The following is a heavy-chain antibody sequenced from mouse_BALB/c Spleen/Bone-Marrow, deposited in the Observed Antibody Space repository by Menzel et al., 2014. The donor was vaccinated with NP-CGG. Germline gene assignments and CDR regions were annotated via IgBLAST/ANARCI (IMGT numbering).Heavy chain of an antibody. Sequence: QVQLKQSGAELVRPGTSVKVSCKASGYAFTNSLIEWVKRRPGQGLEWIGVINPGSGGTKYNEKFKGKATLTADKSSSTAYMQLSSLTSEDSAVYFGARWDYAMDYWGQGTSVTVSS. CDR2: INPGSGGT. J-gene: IGHJ4*01. CDR1: GYAFTNSL. V-gene: IGHV1-54*01. CDR3: ARWDYAMDY.